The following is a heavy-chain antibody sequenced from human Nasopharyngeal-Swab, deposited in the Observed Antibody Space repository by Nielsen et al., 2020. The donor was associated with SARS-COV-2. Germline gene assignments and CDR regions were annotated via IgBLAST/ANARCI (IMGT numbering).Heavy chain of an antibody. V-gene: IGHV3-9*01. Sequence: GGSLRLSCAASGFTFDDYAMHWVRQAPGKGLEWVSGITWNSNRIGYADSVKGRFTISRDNAKNSLYLQMNSLRVEDTALYYCTKDTGSYSYWYFDLWGRGTLVTVSS. CDR2: ITWNSNRI. CDR1: GFTFDDYA. D-gene: IGHD1-26*01. J-gene: IGHJ2*01. CDR3: TKDTGSYSYWYFDL.